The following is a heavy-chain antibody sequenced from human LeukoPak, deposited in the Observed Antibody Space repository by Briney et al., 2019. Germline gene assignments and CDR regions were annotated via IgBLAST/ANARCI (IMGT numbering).Heavy chain of an antibody. CDR2: ISSGGSTV. CDR1: GFTFSSYS. V-gene: IGHV3-48*01. Sequence: GGSLRLSCTASGFTFSSYSMNWVRQAPGQGLGGISYISSGGSTVYYADSVKGRFTVSRDNAENALFLQMNSPRVEDTAVYYCARDMRGGFSSGGADCWGQGALVTVSS. CDR3: ARDMRGGFSSGGADC. D-gene: IGHD3-10*01. J-gene: IGHJ4*02.